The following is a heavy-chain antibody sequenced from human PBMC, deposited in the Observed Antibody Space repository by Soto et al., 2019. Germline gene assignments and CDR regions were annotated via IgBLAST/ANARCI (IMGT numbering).Heavy chain of an antibody. V-gene: IGHV1-18*01. CDR2: INVYNTNT. D-gene: IGHD3-10*02. CDR1: GYTFTTYA. J-gene: IGHJ5*02. Sequence: QVQLVQSGAEVKKPGASVKVACKASGYTFTTYAITWVRQAPGQGLEWMGWINVYNTNTNYAQKLQGRVTMTTDTSTSTADMELRSLRSDDTAVYYCARGCSGSYWVGWFDPWGQGTLVTVSS. CDR3: ARGCSGSYWVGWFDP.